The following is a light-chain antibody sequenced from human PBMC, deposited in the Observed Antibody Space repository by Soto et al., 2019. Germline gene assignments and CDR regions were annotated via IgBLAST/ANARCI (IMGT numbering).Light chain of an antibody. CDR3: QHYGSSPLLT. CDR2: SAS. J-gene: IGKJ4*01. V-gene: IGKV3-20*01. Sequence: EVVLTQSPGTLSVSPGERATLSCRASQSVGSSNLVWYQQKPGQAPRLLVSSASSRATGIPDRFSGSGSGTDFTLTISRLEPEACAVSVCQHYGSSPLLTFGGGTKVEIK. CDR1: QSVGSSN.